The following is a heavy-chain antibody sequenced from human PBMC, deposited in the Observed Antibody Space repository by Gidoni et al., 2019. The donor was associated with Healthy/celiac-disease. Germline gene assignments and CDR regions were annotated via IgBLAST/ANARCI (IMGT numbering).Heavy chain of an antibody. V-gene: IGHV3-15*01. CDR2: IKSKTDGGTT. CDR1: GFTFSNAW. J-gene: IGHJ5*02. D-gene: IGHD2-8*01. CDR3: TTGKSLYAGSARGGNWFDP. Sequence: EVQLVESGGGLVKPGGSLRLSCAASGFTFSNAWMSWVRQAPGKGLEWVGRIKSKTDGGTTDYAAPVKGRFTISRDDSKITLYLQMNSLKTEDTAVYYCTTGKSLYAGSARGGNWFDPWGQGTLVTVSS.